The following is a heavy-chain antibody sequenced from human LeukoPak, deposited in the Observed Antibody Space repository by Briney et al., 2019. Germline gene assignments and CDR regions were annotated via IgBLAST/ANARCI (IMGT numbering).Heavy chain of an antibody. CDR3: ARDQDRWVVGATDAFDI. CDR2: ISAYNGNT. D-gene: IGHD1-26*01. Sequence: ASVKVSCKASGYTFTSYGISWVRQAPGQGLEWMGWISAYNGNTNYAQKLQGRVTMTTDTSTSTAYMELRSLRSDDTAVYYCARDQDRWVVGATDAFDIWGQGTMVTVSS. CDR1: GYTFTSYG. V-gene: IGHV1-18*01. J-gene: IGHJ3*02.